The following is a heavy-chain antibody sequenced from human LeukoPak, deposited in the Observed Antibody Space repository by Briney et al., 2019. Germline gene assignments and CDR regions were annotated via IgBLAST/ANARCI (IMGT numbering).Heavy chain of an antibody. CDR1: GGSFSGYY. J-gene: IGHJ6*04. CDR2: INHSGST. D-gene: IGHD6-13*01. V-gene: IGHV4-34*01. Sequence: SETLSLTCAVYGGSFSGYYWSWIRQPPGKGLEWIGEINHSGSTNYNPSLKSRVTISVDTSKNQFSLKLSSVTAADTAVYYCAREAYSSSWGYGMDVWAKGPRSPSPQ. CDR3: AREAYSSSWGYGMDV.